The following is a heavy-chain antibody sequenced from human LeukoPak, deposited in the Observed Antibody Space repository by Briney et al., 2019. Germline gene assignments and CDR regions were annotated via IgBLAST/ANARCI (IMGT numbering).Heavy chain of an antibody. J-gene: IGHJ6*03. V-gene: IGHV4-4*09. CDR1: DGSTSGFY. D-gene: IGHD1-14*01. CDR2: MSTSGRS. CDR3: ARHWYRYYYMDV. Sequence: SETLSLTCTVSDGSTSGFYTSGIRQPPRRGLERIGFMSTSGRSNYNPYLESRVTISVNTTTNQFSLKLRSVTAADTAMYYCARHWYRYYYMDVWGKGTTVTVSS.